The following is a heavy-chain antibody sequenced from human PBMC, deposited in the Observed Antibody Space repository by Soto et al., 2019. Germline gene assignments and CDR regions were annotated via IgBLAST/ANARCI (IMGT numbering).Heavy chain of an antibody. J-gene: IGHJ4*02. CDR2: IDTSGTKI. Sequence: QVQLVESGGDLVKPGGSLRLSCAASGYTFSDYYMSWIRQAPGKGLEWISYIDTSGTKIYYADSVKCRFTITRDKAKNSLYLEMNSLRDEDTAVYYCASHYDMWSGYLSPVDYWGQGTLVTVSS. CDR3: ASHYDMWSGYLSPVDY. CDR1: GYTFSDYY. V-gene: IGHV3-11*01. D-gene: IGHD3-3*01.